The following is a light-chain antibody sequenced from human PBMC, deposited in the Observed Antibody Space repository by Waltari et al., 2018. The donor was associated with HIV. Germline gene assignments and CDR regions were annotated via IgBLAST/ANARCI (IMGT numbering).Light chain of an antibody. CDR1: QGISSY. J-gene: IGKJ1*01. Sequence: AIRMTQSPSSFSASTGDRVTITCRASQGISSYLAWYQQKPGKAPKLLIYAASTLQSGVPSSVSGSGSGTDFTLTISCLQSEDFATYDCQQYYSYPGTFGQGTKVEIK. V-gene: IGKV1-8*01. CDR2: AAS. CDR3: QQYYSYPGT.